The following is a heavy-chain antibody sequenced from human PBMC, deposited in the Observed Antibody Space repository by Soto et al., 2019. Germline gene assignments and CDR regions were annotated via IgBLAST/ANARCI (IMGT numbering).Heavy chain of an antibody. CDR3: AGIEDYGDYVFEY. V-gene: IGHV4-31*03. D-gene: IGHD4-17*01. Sequence: PSETPSLTCTVSGGSISNGGYSWSWIRQHPGKGLECIGYIYYSGRTTYNPALKSRVAISEDTSMNQFSLKLSSVTAADTAVYYCAGIEDYGDYVFEYWGQGTLVTVSS. CDR1: GGSISNGGYS. CDR2: IYYSGRT. J-gene: IGHJ4*02.